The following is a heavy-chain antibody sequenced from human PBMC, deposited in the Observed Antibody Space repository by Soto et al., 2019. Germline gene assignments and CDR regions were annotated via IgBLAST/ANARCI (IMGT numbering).Heavy chain of an antibody. J-gene: IGHJ5*01. D-gene: IGHD3-22*01. V-gene: IGHV3-30*03. CDR2: VSYDGSKK. CDR1: GFTFSSNG. CDR3: ARWVGGSMYDNSGKYDS. Sequence: QVQLVESGGGVVQPGRSLRLTCAASGFTFSSNGMHWVRQAPGKGLEWVALVSYDGSKKYYADSVKGRFTISRDNSENTLYLQMYSLRAEDTAVYYCARWVGGSMYDNSGKYDSWGQGTLVTVSS.